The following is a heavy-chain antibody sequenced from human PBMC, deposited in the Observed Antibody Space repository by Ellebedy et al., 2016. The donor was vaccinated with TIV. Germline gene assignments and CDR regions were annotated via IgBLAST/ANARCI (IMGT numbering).Heavy chain of an antibody. Sequence: AASVKVSCKASGYTFTNYDIMWVRQATGQGLEWMGSMNPKSENGGFAQTFQGRVTMTSDTSISTAYMELSRLRADDTAVYYCATYSSDWIPIWLLQHWGQGTLVTVSS. CDR3: ATYSSDWIPIWLLQH. J-gene: IGHJ1*01. V-gene: IGHV1-8*01. CDR1: GYTFTNYD. D-gene: IGHD2-15*01. CDR2: MNPKSENG.